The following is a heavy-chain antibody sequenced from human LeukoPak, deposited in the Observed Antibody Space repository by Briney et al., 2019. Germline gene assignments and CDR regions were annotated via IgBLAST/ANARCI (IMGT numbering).Heavy chain of an antibody. D-gene: IGHD2-21*01. CDR3: ARDYQYSFDN. J-gene: IGHJ4*02. CDR2: ISRHSSAI. V-gene: IGHV3-48*02. Sequence: PGGSLRLSCAASGFSLSTYNMHWVRQAPGKGLEWISYISRHSSAIFYADSVKGRFTVSRDDARNSLFVQKNSLREEDTAVYYCARDYQYSFDNWGQGALVTVSS. CDR1: GFSLSTYN.